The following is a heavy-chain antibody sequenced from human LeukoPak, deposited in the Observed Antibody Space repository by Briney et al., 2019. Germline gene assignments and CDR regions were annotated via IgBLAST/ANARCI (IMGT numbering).Heavy chain of an antibody. D-gene: IGHD6-19*01. Sequence: GGSLRLSCVAAGFTFSSYAMSWVRQAPGKGLEWVSAISGSGGSTYYADSAKGRFTISRDNSKNTLYLQMNSLRAEDTAVYCCARPDIAVAGLIDSSGQGTLVTVSS. CDR3: ARPDIAVAGLIDS. V-gene: IGHV3-23*01. CDR1: GFTFSSYA. J-gene: IGHJ4*02. CDR2: ISGSGGST.